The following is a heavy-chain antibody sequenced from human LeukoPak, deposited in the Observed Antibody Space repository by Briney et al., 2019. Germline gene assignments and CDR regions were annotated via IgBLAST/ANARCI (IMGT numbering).Heavy chain of an antibody. CDR2: ISGSGGST. J-gene: IGHJ4*02. V-gene: IGHV3-23*01. CDR1: GFTFSSYA. Sequence: PGGSLRLSCAASGFTFSSYAMSWVRPAPGKGLEWVSAISGSGGSTYYADSVKGRFTISRDNSKNTLYLQMNSLRAEDTAVYYCAKDIASSGSYKGCVDYWGQGTLVTVSS. D-gene: IGHD3-10*01. CDR3: AKDIASSGSYKGCVDY.